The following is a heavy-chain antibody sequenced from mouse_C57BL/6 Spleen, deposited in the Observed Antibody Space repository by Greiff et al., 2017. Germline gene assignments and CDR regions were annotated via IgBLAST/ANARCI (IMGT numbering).Heavy chain of an antibody. D-gene: IGHD2-5*01. Sequence: VQLQQPGAELVRPGSSVKLSCKASGYTFTSYWMHWVKQRPIQGLEWIGNIDPSDSETHYNQKFKDKATLTVDKSSSTAYMQLSSLTSEDSAVYYCARAEDYSTLYYFDYWGQGTTLTVSS. CDR2: IDPSDSET. V-gene: IGHV1-52*01. J-gene: IGHJ2*01. CDR3: ARAEDYSTLYYFDY. CDR1: GYTFTSYW.